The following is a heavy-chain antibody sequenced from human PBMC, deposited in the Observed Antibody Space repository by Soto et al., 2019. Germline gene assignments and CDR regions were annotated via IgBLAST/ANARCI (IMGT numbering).Heavy chain of an antibody. J-gene: IGHJ4*02. D-gene: IGHD3-10*01. Sequence: QVQLVQSGAEVRMPGSSVKVSCRASGGSSNNNANSWVRQAPGQGLEWMGGILPKFGTANYAQKFRGRLTITADESTRTIYMELRSLRSEDTALYYCATLQGSRTYYDDDYWGLGTQVTVSS. CDR1: GGSSNNNA. CDR3: ATLQGSRTYYDDDY. V-gene: IGHV1-69*01. CDR2: ILPKFGTA.